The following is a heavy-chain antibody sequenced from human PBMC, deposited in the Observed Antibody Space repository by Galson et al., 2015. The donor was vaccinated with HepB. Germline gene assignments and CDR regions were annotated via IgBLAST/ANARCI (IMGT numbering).Heavy chain of an antibody. V-gene: IGHV3-33*01. Sequence: SLRLSCAASGFTFSSYGMHWVRQAPGKGLEWVAVIWYDGSNKYYADSVKGRFTISRDNSKNTLYLQMNSLRAEDTAVYYCARDGGSFSYSSSCPFDYWGQGTLVTVSS. CDR1: GFTFSSYG. CDR3: ARDGGSFSYSSSCPFDY. CDR2: IWYDGSNK. D-gene: IGHD6-13*01. J-gene: IGHJ4*02.